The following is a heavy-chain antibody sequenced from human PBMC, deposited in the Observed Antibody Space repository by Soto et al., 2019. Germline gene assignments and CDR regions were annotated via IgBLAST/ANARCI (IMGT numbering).Heavy chain of an antibody. J-gene: IGHJ4*01. Sequence: EVQLVESGGGLVKPGESLRLSCAGSGFTFSSHTMNWVRQAPGKGLEWVSSISVSSTYIYYADSVKGRFTISRDNAKNSXXLQMNILRAEDTAVYYCARGPGRGYAPEGAYCLDYWGHGTLVTVSS. CDR3: ARGPGRGYAPEGAYCLDY. CDR1: GFTFSSHT. D-gene: IGHD2-2*01. CDR2: ISVSSTYI. V-gene: IGHV3-21*01.